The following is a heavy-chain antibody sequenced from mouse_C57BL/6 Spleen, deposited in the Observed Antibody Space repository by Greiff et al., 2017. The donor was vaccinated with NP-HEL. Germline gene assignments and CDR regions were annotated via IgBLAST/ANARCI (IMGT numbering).Heavy chain of an antibody. V-gene: IGHV1-18*01. CDR3: ARRGFYYYGSSSYYFDD. CDR1: GYTFTDYN. Sequence: EVQLQQSGPELVKPGASVKIPCKASGYTFTDYNMDWVKQSHGKSLEWIGDINPNNGGTIYNQKFKGKATLTVDKSSSTAYMELRSLTSEDTAVYYCARRGFYYYGSSSYYFDDWGQGTTLTVSS. D-gene: IGHD1-1*01. CDR2: INPNNGGT. J-gene: IGHJ2*01.